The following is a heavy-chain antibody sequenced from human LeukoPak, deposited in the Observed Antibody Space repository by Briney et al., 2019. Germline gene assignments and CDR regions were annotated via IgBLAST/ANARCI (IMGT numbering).Heavy chain of an antibody. V-gene: IGHV3-23*01. CDR1: GFTFSSYA. Sequence: HAGGSLRLSCAASGFTFSSYAMSWVRQAPGKGLEWVSAISGSGGSTYYADSVKGRFTISRDNSKNTLYLQMNSLRAEDTAVYYCAKYDYGDYVQPSTWGQGTLVTVSS. CDR2: ISGSGGST. J-gene: IGHJ5*02. D-gene: IGHD4-17*01. CDR3: AKYDYGDYVQPST.